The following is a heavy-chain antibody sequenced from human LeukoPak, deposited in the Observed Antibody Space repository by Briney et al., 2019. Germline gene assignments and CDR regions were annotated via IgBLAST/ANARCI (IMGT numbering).Heavy chain of an antibody. J-gene: IGHJ4*02. Sequence: ASVKVSCKSSGYTFTSYYMHWVRQAPGQGLEWMGIINPSGGSTSYAQKFQGRVTMTRDTSTSTVYMELSSLRSEDTAVYYCARDLDIVVVPAARGFDYWGQGTLVTVSS. CDR3: ARDLDIVVVPAARGFDY. CDR2: INPSGGST. CDR1: GYTFTSYY. V-gene: IGHV1-46*01. D-gene: IGHD2-2*03.